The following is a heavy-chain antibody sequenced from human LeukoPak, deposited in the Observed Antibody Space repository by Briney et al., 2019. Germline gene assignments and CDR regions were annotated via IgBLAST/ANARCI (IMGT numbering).Heavy chain of an antibody. J-gene: IGHJ4*02. CDR2: IYTSGST. CDR3: ARHFGLGSSPPGVNDY. CDR1: GGSISSYY. Sequence: SETLSLTCTVSGGSISSYYWSWIRQPAGKGLEWIGRIYTSGSTNYNPSLKSRVTMSVDTSKNQFSLKLSSVTAADTAVYYCARHFGLGSSPPGVNDYWGQGTLVTVSS. V-gene: IGHV4-4*07. D-gene: IGHD6-6*01.